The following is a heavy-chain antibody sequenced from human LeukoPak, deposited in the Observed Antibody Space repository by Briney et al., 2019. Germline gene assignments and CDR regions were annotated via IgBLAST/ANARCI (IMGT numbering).Heavy chain of an antibody. D-gene: IGHD2-15*01. Sequence: ASVKVSCKASGYTFTSYGISWVRQAPGQGLEGMGWISAYNGNTNYAQKLQGRVTMTTDTSTSTAYKELRSLRSDDTAVYYCARVGVVVVVAAPDYWGQGTLVTVSS. J-gene: IGHJ4*02. CDR2: ISAYNGNT. V-gene: IGHV1-18*01. CDR1: GYTFTSYG. CDR3: ARVGVVVVVAAPDY.